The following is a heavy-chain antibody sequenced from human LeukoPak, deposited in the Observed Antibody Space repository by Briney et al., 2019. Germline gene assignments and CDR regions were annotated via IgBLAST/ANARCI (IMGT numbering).Heavy chain of an antibody. CDR3: ATSTGAYSDLYFHY. J-gene: IGHJ4*02. V-gene: IGHV1-18*01. Sequence: ASVRVSCKASGYTFTAYGISWVRQAPGQGLEWMGWISGYNGDTKYAQRFEGRVTMTTDTSTTTAFMDLRSLRSDDTAVYFCATSTGAYSDLYFHYRGQGTLVSVSS. D-gene: IGHD3-16*01. CDR1: GYTFTAYG. CDR2: ISGYNGDT.